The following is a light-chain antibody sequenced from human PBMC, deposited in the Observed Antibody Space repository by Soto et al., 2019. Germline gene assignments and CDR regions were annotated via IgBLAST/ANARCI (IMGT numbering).Light chain of an antibody. Sequence: EIVLTQSPDTLSLSPGDRATLSCRASQSVSSSYLAWYQHKPGQAPRLLIYVASTRATGIPDRFSGSGSGTDFTLTISRLETEDFAVYYCHKYGTSPRTFGQGTKV. V-gene: IGKV3-20*01. CDR2: VAS. CDR1: QSVSSSY. CDR3: HKYGTSPRT. J-gene: IGKJ1*01.